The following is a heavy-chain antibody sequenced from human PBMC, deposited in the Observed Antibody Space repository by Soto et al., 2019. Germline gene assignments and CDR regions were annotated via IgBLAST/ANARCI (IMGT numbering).Heavy chain of an antibody. CDR2: IYYSGST. V-gene: IGHV4-31*03. CDR1: GGSISSGGYS. Sequence: TSETLSLTCTVSGGSISSGGYSWIWIRQHPGKGLEWIGYIYYSGSTYYNPCLKSRVTISVDTSKNQFSLKLSSVTAEDTAVYYCAKGWSGYFTDAFDIWGQGTMVTVSS. CDR3: AKGWSGYFTDAFDI. J-gene: IGHJ3*02. D-gene: IGHD3-3*01.